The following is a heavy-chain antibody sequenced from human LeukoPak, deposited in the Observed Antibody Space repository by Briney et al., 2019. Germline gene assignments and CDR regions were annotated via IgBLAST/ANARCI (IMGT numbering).Heavy chain of an antibody. D-gene: IGHD1-26*01. V-gene: IGHV3-7*05. CDR2: IKEDGTDK. CDR3: ATWSDAWEFDS. CDR1: GFTFSNSW. Sequence: GGSLRLSCAASGFTFSNSWMTWLRQAPGKGLEWVAHIKEDGTDKYYVDSVTGRFIISRDNTINSLYLQMSSLRAEDTAVYYCATWSDAWEFDSWGQGTLVSVSS. J-gene: IGHJ4*02.